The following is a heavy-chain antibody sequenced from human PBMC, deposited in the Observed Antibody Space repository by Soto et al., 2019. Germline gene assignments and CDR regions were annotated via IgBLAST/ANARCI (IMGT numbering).Heavy chain of an antibody. D-gene: IGHD6-6*01. Sequence: GGSLRLSCAASGFTFSSYSMNWVRQAPGKGLEWVSYISSSSSTIYYADSVKGRFTISRDNAKNSLYLQMNSLRAEDTAVYYCARDGGEYSSSSEFDYWGQGTLVTVSS. CDR2: ISSSSSTI. CDR3: ARDGGEYSSSSEFDY. CDR1: GFTFSSYS. J-gene: IGHJ4*02. V-gene: IGHV3-48*01.